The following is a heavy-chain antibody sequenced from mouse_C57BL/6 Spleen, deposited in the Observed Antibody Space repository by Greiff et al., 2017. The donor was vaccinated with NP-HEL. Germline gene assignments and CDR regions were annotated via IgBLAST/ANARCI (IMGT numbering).Heavy chain of an antibody. CDR1: GISITTGNYR. CDR2: IYYSGTI. Sequence: EVQLQQSGPGLVKPSQTVFLTCTVTGISITTGNYRWSWIRQFPGNKLEWIGYIYYSGTITYNPSLTSRTTITRDTPKNQFFLEMNSLTAEDTATYYCARESYSDYFDYWGQGTTLTVSS. J-gene: IGHJ2*01. V-gene: IGHV3-5*01. CDR3: ARESYSDYFDY. D-gene: IGHD2-12*01.